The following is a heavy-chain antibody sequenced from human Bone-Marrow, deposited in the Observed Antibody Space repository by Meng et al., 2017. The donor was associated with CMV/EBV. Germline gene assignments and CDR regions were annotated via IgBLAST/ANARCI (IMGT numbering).Heavy chain of an antibody. CDR1: GYTFTSYG. CDR2: ISAYNGNT. V-gene: IGHV1-18*01. D-gene: IGHD1-26*01. CDR3: ARDFSQWEPDMQDAFDI. J-gene: IGHJ3*02. Sequence: ASVKVSCKASGYTFTSYGISWVRQAPGQGLEWMGWISAYNGNTNYAQKLQGRVTMTTDTSTSTAYMELRSLRSDDTAVYYCARDFSQWEPDMQDAFDIWGQGTRVTGSS.